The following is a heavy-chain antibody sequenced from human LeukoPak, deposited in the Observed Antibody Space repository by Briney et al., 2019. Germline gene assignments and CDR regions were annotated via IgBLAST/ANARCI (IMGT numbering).Heavy chain of an antibody. Sequence: GASVKVSCKVSGYTLTELSMHWVRQAPGKGLEWTGGFDPEDGETIYAQKFQGRVTMTEDTSTDTAYMELSSLRSEDTAVYYCATGTSSTSADYYYGMDVWGQGTTVTVSS. D-gene: IGHD2-2*01. J-gene: IGHJ6*02. CDR2: FDPEDGET. CDR3: ATGTSSTSADYYYGMDV. CDR1: GYTLTELS. V-gene: IGHV1-24*01.